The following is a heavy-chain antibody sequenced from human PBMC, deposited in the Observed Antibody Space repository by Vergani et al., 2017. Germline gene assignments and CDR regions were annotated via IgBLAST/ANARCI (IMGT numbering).Heavy chain of an antibody. V-gene: IGHV5-51*01. CDR3: ARTNTWGSVNFDY. CDR2: IYPGDSDT. D-gene: IGHD7-27*01. J-gene: IGHJ4*02. CDR1: GNSFTNYW. Sequence: EVQLVQSGAEVKKPGESLKISCEGSGNSFTNYWIVWVRQMPGKGLEWMGVIYPGDSDTRYSPSFQGQVTISADKSITTAYLQWSSLKASDTAMYYCARTNTWGSVNFDYWGQGTLVTVSS.